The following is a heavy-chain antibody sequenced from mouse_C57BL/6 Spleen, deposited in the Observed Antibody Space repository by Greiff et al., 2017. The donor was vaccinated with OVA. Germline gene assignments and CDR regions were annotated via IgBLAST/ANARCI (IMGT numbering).Heavy chain of an antibody. CDR3: ARSNYYGSSSYYAMDY. J-gene: IGHJ4*01. Sequence: QVQLQQPGAELVKPGASVKLSCKASGYTFTSYWMQWVKQRPGQGLEWIGEIDPSDSYTNYNQKFKGKATLTVDTSSSTAYMQLSSLTSEDSAVYYCARSNYYGSSSYYAMDYWGQGTSVTVSS. V-gene: IGHV1-50*01. CDR2: IDPSDSYT. D-gene: IGHD1-1*01. CDR1: GYTFTSYW.